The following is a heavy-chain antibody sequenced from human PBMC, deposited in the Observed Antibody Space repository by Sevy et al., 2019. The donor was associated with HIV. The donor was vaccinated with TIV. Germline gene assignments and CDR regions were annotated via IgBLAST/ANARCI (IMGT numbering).Heavy chain of an antibody. CDR2: INHSGST. J-gene: IGHJ5*02. CDR3: ASRVTNHGNWFDP. CDR1: GGSFSGYY. D-gene: IGHD2-8*01. Sequence: SDTLSLTCAVYGGSFSGYYWSWIRQPPGKGLEWIGEINHSGSTNYNPSLKSRVTISVDTSKNQFSLKLSSVTAADTAVYYCASRVTNHGNWFDPWGQGTLVTVSS. V-gene: IGHV4-34*01.